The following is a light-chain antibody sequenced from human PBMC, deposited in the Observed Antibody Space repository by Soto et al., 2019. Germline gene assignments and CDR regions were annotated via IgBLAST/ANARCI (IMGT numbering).Light chain of an antibody. J-gene: IGKJ1*01. CDR2: SAS. CDR3: QQRSKGPGT. CDR1: QSFXSY. V-gene: IGKV3-11*01. Sequence: IGMTHSTARLSPSPGEGATLTCKASQSFXSYLDWYKPKPGQAPRLLXASASNMATGIPARLGGSGSGTDFTLTINSLEPEDFSAYYCQQRSKGPGTFGPGTKVEIK.